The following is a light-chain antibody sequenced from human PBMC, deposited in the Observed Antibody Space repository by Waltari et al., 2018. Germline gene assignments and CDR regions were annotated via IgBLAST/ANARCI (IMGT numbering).Light chain of an antibody. Sequence: DIQMTQSPSSLSASVGDRVTITCQASHDISNNLNWYQQKTGKAPKLLIYDASNLETGVPSRFSGSGSGTDFSFTISSLQPEDIATYYCQQFDNLVYTFGQGTKLEIK. CDR2: DAS. CDR1: HDISNN. J-gene: IGKJ2*01. V-gene: IGKV1-33*01. CDR3: QQFDNLVYT.